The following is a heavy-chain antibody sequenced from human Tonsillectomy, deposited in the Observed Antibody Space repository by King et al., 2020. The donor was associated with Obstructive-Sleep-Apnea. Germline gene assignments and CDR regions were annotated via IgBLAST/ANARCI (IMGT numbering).Heavy chain of an antibody. CDR2: IYYSGST. D-gene: IGHD1-26*01. Sequence: LQLQESGPGLVKPSETLSLTCTFSCGSISTTSYYLGWIRQPPGNGLEWIGSIYYSGSTYYNPSLMRRVTISVDTSKNRFSLKLYSLTAADTAIYYCARIWRAVAYNWFDPWGQGTLVTVSS. CDR1: CGSISTTSYY. V-gene: IGHV4-39*07. CDR3: ARIWRAVAYNWFDP. J-gene: IGHJ5*02.